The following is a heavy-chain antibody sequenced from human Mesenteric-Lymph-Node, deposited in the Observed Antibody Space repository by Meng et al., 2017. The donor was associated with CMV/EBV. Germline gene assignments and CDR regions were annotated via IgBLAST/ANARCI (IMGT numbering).Heavy chain of an antibody. CDR1: GLTFSSSA. V-gene: IGHV3-48*04. Sequence: GESLKISCAASGLTFSSSAMNWVRQAPGKGLEWVSYITSSSGTIYYAESVKGRFTISRDNAKNSLYLQMNSLRAEDTAVYYCATDLEQQLVHHDAFDIWGQGTMVTVSS. CDR2: ITSSSGTI. J-gene: IGHJ3*02. CDR3: ATDLEQQLVHHDAFDI. D-gene: IGHD6-13*01.